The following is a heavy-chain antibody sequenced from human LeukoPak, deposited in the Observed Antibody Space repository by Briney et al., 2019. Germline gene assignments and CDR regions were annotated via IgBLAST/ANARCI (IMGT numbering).Heavy chain of an antibody. Sequence: GGSLRLSCAASGFTFSSYAMSWVRQAPGKGLEWVSSISSWSSFIYSADSVTGRFTISRDNAKNSLYLQMNSLRAEDTAVYYCARAGSTNSWFDPWGQGTLVIVSS. J-gene: IGHJ5*02. CDR2: ISSWSSFI. D-gene: IGHD2-2*01. CDR3: ARAGSTNSWFDP. CDR1: GFTFSSYA. V-gene: IGHV3-21*01.